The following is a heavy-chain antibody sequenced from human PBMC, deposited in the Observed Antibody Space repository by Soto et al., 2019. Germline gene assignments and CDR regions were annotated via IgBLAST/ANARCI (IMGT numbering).Heavy chain of an antibody. V-gene: IGHV1-18*01. CDR3: VMGDNYVTPTPQDV. CDR1: GYIFVNYG. J-gene: IGHJ6*02. Sequence: ASVKVSCKASGYIFVNYGIAWVRQAPGQGLEWMGWISPYTGNTHSATKVQGRLTMTTDTSTSTTYMDLGSLTFDDTAVYYCVMGDNYVTPTPQDVWGQGTTVTAP. D-gene: IGHD3-16*01. CDR2: ISPYTGNT.